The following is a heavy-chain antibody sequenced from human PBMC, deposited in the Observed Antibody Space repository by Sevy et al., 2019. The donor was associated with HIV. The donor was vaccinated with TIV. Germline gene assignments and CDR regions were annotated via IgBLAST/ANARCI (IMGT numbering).Heavy chain of an antibody. V-gene: IGHV1-69*13. CDR2: IIPIFGTA. Sequence: ASVKVSCKASGGTFSSYAISWVRQAPGQGLEWMGGIIPIFGTANYAQKFQGRVTITADESTSTAYMELSSLRSEDTAVYYCARDVITMVRGVITQRLGMDVWGQRTTVTVSS. J-gene: IGHJ6*02. CDR1: GGTFSSYA. D-gene: IGHD3-10*01. CDR3: ARDVITMVRGVITQRLGMDV.